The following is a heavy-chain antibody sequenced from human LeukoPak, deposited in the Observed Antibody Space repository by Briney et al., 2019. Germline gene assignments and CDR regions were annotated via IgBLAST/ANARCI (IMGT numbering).Heavy chain of an antibody. V-gene: IGHV4-4*07. Sequence: SETLSLTCTVSGGSISSYYRSWIRQPAGKGLEWLGRIYTSGSTNYNPSLKSRVTISIDTSKNQFSLKLSSVTAADTAVYYCARDLGYYDSSGYYYTRHDAFDIWGQGTMVTVSS. CDR2: IYTSGST. D-gene: IGHD3-22*01. CDR3: ARDLGYYDSSGYYYTRHDAFDI. J-gene: IGHJ3*02. CDR1: GGSISSYY.